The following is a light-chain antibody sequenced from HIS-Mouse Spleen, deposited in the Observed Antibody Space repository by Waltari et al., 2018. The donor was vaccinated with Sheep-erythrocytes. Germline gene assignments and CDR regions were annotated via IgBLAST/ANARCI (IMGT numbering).Light chain of an antibody. Sequence: QSALTQPASVSGSPGQSITISCTGTSSDVGSYNLVSCYHQHPGKAPKLMIYEASKRPSGVSDRFSGSKSGNTASLTIAGLQAEDEADYYCCSYAGSSTPWVFGGGTKLTVL. CDR3: CSYAGSSTPWV. J-gene: IGLJ3*02. CDR1: SSDVGSYNL. V-gene: IGLV2-23*01. CDR2: EAS.